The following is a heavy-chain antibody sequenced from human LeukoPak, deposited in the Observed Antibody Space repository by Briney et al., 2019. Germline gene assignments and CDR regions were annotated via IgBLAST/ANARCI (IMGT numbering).Heavy chain of an antibody. CDR2: ISSSSSYI. Sequence: PGGSLRLSCAASGFTFSSYSMNWVRQAPGKGLEWVSSISSSSSYIYYADSVKGRFTISRDNAKNSLYLQMNSLRAEDTAVYYCARDGIVSPGIAVAGHDYWGQGTLVTVSS. CDR1: GFTFSSYS. V-gene: IGHV3-21*01. D-gene: IGHD6-19*01. J-gene: IGHJ4*02. CDR3: ARDGIVSPGIAVAGHDY.